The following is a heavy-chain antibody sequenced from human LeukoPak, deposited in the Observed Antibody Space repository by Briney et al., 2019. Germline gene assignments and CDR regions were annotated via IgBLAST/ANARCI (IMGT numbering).Heavy chain of an antibody. V-gene: IGHV4-39*07. CDR2: IYYSGST. J-gene: IGHJ6*02. CDR1: GGSISSSSYY. CDR3: AGTYDLYGMDV. D-gene: IGHD1-1*01. Sequence: PSETLSLTCTVSGGSISSSSYYWGWIRQPPGKGLEWIGSIYYSGSTNYNPSLKSRVTISVDTSKNQFSLKLSSVTAADTAVYYCAGTYDLYGMDVWGQGTTVTVSS.